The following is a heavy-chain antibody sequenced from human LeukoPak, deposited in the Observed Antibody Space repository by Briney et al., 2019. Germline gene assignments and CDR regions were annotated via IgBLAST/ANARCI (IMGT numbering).Heavy chain of an antibody. J-gene: IGHJ6*03. Sequence: GASVKVSCKASGYTFTNYDINWVRQATGQGLEWMGWMNPNSGITGYAQKFQGRVTITRNTSISTAYMELNSLRSEDTAVYYCARRVYYYDFWSGYYYYYMDVWGKGTTVTVSS. D-gene: IGHD3-3*01. CDR1: GYTFTNYD. CDR3: ARRVYYYDFWSGYYYYYMDV. V-gene: IGHV1-8*03. CDR2: MNPNSGIT.